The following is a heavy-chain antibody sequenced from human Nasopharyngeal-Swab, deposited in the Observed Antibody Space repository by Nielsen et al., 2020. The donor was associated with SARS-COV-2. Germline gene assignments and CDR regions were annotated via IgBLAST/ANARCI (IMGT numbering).Heavy chain of an antibody. V-gene: IGHV1-46*01. J-gene: IGHJ4*02. D-gene: IGHD6-19*01. Sequence: ASVKVSCKASGYTFTRYYIHWVRQAPGQGLEWMGIINPGGGSARYSQNFQGRVTMTRDTSISTAYMELSSLTSGDTAVYYCARLVSRGWYHLSDYWGQGTLVTVSS. CDR2: INPGGGSA. CDR1: GYTFTRYY. CDR3: ARLVSRGWYHLSDY.